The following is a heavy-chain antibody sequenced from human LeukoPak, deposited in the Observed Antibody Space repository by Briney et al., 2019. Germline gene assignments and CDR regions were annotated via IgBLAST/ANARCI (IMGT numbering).Heavy chain of an antibody. J-gene: IGHJ4*02. D-gene: IGHD2-15*01. CDR2: IYYSGST. CDR3: AREVASPGGYDY. CDR1: GGSISSGDYY. V-gene: IGHV4-30-4*01. Sequence: ASETLSLTCTVSGGSISSGDYYWSWIRQPPGKGLEWIGYIYYSGSTYYNPSLKSRVTISVDTSKNQFSLKLSSVTAADTAVCYCAREVASPGGYDYWGQGTLVTVSS.